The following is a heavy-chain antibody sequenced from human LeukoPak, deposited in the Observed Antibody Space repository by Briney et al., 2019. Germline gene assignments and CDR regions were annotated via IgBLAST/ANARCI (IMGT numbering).Heavy chain of an antibody. CDR3: ARVVQAAAGDTYYYYMDV. J-gene: IGHJ6*03. V-gene: IGHV4-4*07. CDR1: GGSISSYY. CDR2: IYTSGST. Sequence: SETLSLTCTVSGGSISSYYWSWIRQPAGTGLEWIGRIYTSGSTNYNPSLNSRVTMSVDTSKNQFSLKLSSVTAADTAVYYCARVVQAAAGDTYYYYMDVWGKGTTVTVSS. D-gene: IGHD6-13*01.